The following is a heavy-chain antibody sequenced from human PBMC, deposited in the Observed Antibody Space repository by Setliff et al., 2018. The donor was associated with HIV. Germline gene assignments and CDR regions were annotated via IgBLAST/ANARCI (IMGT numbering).Heavy chain of an antibody. Sequence: SETLSLTCAVSGVSISSSSYFWGWNRRHTGTGLDWIGSNYFSGSTYYNPSLESRVTISMDTSKNQFSLKLSSVTAEDTAVYYCARHPRHYNIWAGYRYYYMDVWGKGTTVTVSS. CDR1: GVSISSSSYF. CDR2: NYFSGST. D-gene: IGHD3-9*01. CDR3: ARHPRHYNIWAGYRYYYMDV. V-gene: IGHV4-39*01. J-gene: IGHJ6*03.